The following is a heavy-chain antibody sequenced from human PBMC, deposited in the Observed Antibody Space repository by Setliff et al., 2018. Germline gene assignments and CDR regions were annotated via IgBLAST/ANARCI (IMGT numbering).Heavy chain of an antibody. CDR3: ASSHYDSSGPILDY. CDR2: ISAYNGNT. Sequence: ASVKVSCKASGYTFTSYGISWVRQAPGQGLEWMGWISAYNGNTNYAQKLQGRVTMTTDTSASTAYMELSSLRSEDTAVYYCASSHYDSSGPILDYWGQGTLVTVSS. CDR1: GYTFTSYG. J-gene: IGHJ4*02. D-gene: IGHD3-22*01. V-gene: IGHV1-18*01.